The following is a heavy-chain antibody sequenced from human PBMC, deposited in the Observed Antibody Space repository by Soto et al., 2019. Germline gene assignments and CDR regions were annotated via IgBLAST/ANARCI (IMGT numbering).Heavy chain of an antibody. Sequence: QVQLQQWGAGLLKPSETLSLTCAVYGESFSGYYWSWIRQPPGKGLEWIGEINRSGKTNYNPSLKSRVTISVDTSKNQFYLKLSSVTAADTAVYYCARLRSSGSYFEYWGQGTLVTVSS. CDR1: GESFSGYY. CDR2: INRSGKT. D-gene: IGHD3-10*01. V-gene: IGHV4-34*01. J-gene: IGHJ4*02. CDR3: ARLRSSGSYFEY.